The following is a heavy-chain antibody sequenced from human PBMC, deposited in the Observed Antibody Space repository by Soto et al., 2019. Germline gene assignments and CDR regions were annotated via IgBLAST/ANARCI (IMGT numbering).Heavy chain of an antibody. Sequence: PSETLSLTCTVSGGSISSGDYYWSWIRQPPGKGLEWIGYIYYSGSTYYNPSLKSRVTISVDTSKNQFSLKLSSVTAADTAVYYCARVTGGGYDYPDYWGQGTLVTVYS. CDR3: ARVTGGGYDYPDY. CDR1: GGSISSGDYY. CDR2: IYYSGST. J-gene: IGHJ4*02. D-gene: IGHD5-12*01. V-gene: IGHV4-30-4*01.